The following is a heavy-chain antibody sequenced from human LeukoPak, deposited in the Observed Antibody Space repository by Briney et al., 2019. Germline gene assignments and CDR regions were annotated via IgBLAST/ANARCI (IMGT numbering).Heavy chain of an antibody. CDR2: ISGNNDNT. CDR1: RYTFTRYG. J-gene: IGHJ4*02. CDR3: ARDGYFDY. Sequence: ASEKVSCKGFRYTFTRYGIGCGRHTPGQGLEWMGWISGNNDNTNYAQKIQGRVTMTTDTSTSTAYMELRSLRSDDTAVYYCARDGYFDYWGQGTLVTVSS. V-gene: IGHV1-18*01.